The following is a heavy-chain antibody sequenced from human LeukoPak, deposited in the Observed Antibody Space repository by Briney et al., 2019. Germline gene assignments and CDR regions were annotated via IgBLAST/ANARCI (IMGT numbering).Heavy chain of an antibody. CDR1: GFTFSSHS. V-gene: IGHV3-48*04. Sequence: PGGSLRLSCAASGFTFSSHSMNWVRQAPGKGLEWVSYISSSSSTIYYADSVKGRFTISRDNAKNSLYLQMNSLRAEDTAVYYCASIVVVAATRIADYWGQGTLVTVSS. J-gene: IGHJ4*02. D-gene: IGHD2-15*01. CDR2: ISSSSSTI. CDR3: ASIVVVAATRIADY.